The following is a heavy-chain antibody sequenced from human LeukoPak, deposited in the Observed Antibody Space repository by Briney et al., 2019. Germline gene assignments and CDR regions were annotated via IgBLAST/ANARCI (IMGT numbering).Heavy chain of an antibody. CDR1: GLTFDDYG. CDR3: ARDSEDGYNYFDY. J-gene: IGHJ4*02. CDR2: INWNGGST. D-gene: IGHD5-24*01. Sequence: GGSLRLSCAASGLTFDDYGMSWVRQAPGKGLEWVSGINWNGGSTGYADSVKGRFTISRDNAKNSLYLQMNSLRAEDTAVYYCARDSEDGYNYFDYWGQGTLVTVSS. V-gene: IGHV3-20*04.